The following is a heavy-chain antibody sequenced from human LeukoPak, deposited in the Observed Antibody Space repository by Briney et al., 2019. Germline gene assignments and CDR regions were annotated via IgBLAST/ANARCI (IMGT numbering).Heavy chain of an antibody. J-gene: IGHJ2*01. Sequence: GRSLRLSCAASGFTFDDYAMHWVRQAPGKGLEGVSGISWNSGSIGYADSVKGRFTISRDNAKNSLYLQMNSLRAEDTALYYCAKDKGTMVRGVIPNRYWYFDLWGRGTLVTVSS. V-gene: IGHV3-9*01. CDR1: GFTFDDYA. CDR3: AKDKGTMVRGVIPNRYWYFDL. CDR2: ISWNSGSI. D-gene: IGHD3-10*01.